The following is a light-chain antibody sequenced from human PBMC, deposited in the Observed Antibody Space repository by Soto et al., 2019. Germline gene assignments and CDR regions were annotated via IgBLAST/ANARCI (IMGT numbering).Light chain of an antibody. V-gene: IGLV3-21*01. CDR3: SSYTTSGSLV. Sequence: SYELTQPPSVSVAPGKTARITCGGNNIGSKSVHWYQQKPGQAPVLVIYYDSDRPSGIPERFSGSNSGNTASLTISGLQAEDEADYYCSSYTTSGSLVFGGGTQLTV. CDR2: YDS. CDR1: NIGSKS. J-gene: IGLJ2*01.